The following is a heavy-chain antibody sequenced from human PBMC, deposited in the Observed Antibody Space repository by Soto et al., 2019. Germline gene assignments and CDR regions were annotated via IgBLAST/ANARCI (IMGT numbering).Heavy chain of an antibody. Sequence: GGSLRLSCAASGFTFSSYAMSWVRQAPGKGLEWVSAISGSGGSTYYADSVKGRFTISRDNSKNTLYLQMNSLRAEDTAVYYCAKDIQVGANYYYYYGMDVWGQGTTVTVSS. V-gene: IGHV3-23*01. CDR3: AKDIQVGANYYYYYGMDV. J-gene: IGHJ6*02. CDR2: ISGSGGST. D-gene: IGHD1-26*01. CDR1: GFTFSSYA.